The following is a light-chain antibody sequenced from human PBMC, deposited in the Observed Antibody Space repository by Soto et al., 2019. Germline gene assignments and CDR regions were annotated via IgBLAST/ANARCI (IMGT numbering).Light chain of an antibody. Sequence: DIVMTQSPDSLAVSLGERATINCKSSQSILRSSNNKNDLAWYQQKPGQPPKLLIYWASTRESGVPDRFSGSGSGTDFTLTISCLQAEDVAVYYCQQYHHAPDTFGQGTRLEI. J-gene: IGKJ2*01. CDR2: WAS. CDR3: QQYHHAPDT. V-gene: IGKV4-1*01. CDR1: QSILRSSNNKND.